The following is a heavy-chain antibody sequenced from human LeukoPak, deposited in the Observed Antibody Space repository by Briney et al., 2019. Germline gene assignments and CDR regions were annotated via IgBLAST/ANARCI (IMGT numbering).Heavy chain of an antibody. CDR2: ISGSGGST. J-gene: IGHJ6*03. CDR3: AKRYGATYYYYYMDV. Sequence: GGSLRLSCAASGFTFSSYAMSWVRQAPGKGLEWVSAISGSGGSTYSADSVKGRFTISRDNSKNTLYLQMNSLRAEDTAVYYCAKRYGATYYYYYMDVWGKGTTVTVSS. V-gene: IGHV3-23*01. D-gene: IGHD4-17*01. CDR1: GFTFSSYA.